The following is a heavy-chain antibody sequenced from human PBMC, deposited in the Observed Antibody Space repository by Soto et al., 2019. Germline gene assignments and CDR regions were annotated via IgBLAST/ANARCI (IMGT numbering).Heavy chain of an antibody. Sequence: LXLSGAASCLTFSIYARHWVLHAPGKGLEWVAVISYDGSNKYYADSVKGRFTISRDNSKNTLYLQMNSLRAEDTAVYYCARDRHWSGSAEMGDDWGQGTLVTVSS. CDR3: ARDRHWSGSAEMGDD. D-gene: IGHD3-3*01. CDR1: CLTFSIYA. J-gene: IGHJ4*02. CDR2: ISYDGSNK. V-gene: IGHV3-30-3*01.